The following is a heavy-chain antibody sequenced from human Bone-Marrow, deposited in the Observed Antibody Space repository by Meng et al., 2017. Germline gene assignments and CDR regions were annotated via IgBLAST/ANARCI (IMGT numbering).Heavy chain of an antibody. CDR1: GYTFTSYA. D-gene: IGHD6-19*01. CDR2: ISYDGSNK. CDR3: ARSGYSSGWYIGYWFDP. V-gene: IGHV3-30*04. J-gene: IGHJ5*02. Sequence: SCKASGYTFTSYAMHWVRQAPGKGLEWVAVISYDGSNKYYADSVKGRFTISRDNSKNTLYLQMNSLRAEDTAVYYCARSGYSSGWYIGYWFDPWGQGTLVTVSS.